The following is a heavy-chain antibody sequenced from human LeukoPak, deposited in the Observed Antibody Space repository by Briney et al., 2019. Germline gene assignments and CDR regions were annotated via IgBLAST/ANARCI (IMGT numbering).Heavy chain of an antibody. J-gene: IGHJ3*02. D-gene: IGHD2-15*01. V-gene: IGHV3-33*01. CDR3: ARDLEYCSGGSCYIVGAFDI. Sequence: PGRSLRLSCAASGFTFSSYGMHWVRQAPGKGLEWVAVIWYDGSNKYYADSVKGRFTISRDNSKNTLYLQMNSLRAEDTAVYYCARDLEYCSGGSCYIVGAFDIWGQGTVVTVSS. CDR2: IWYDGSNK. CDR1: GFTFSSYG.